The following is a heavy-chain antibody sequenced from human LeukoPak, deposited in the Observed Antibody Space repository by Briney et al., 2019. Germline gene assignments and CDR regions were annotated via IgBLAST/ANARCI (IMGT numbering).Heavy chain of an antibody. J-gene: IGHJ5*02. V-gene: IGHV3-53*01. Sequence: GSLRLSCAASGFTVSTNYMSWVRQAPGKGLEWVSVISSDGTDYADSVKGRFTASRDDFKNTVYLQMNSLRSEDTAVYYCARDQNSWGQGTLVTVSS. CDR2: ISSDGT. CDR1: GFTVSTNY. CDR3: ARDQNS.